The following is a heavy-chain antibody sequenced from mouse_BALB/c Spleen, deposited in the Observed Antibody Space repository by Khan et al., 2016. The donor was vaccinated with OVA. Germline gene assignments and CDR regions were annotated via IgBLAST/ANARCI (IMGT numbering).Heavy chain of an antibody. CDR2: ISSTGGT. CDR1: GYSITSDYA. Sequence: EVQLQESGPGLVKPSQSLSLTCTVTGYSITSDYAWNWIRQFPGNKLEWMGYISSTGGTSYNPSLKIRISITRDTSKNQFFLQLKSVTAEDTATYYCARSLYYSYGYVLDCWGRGTLVTVSS. CDR3: ARSLYYSYGYVLDC. J-gene: IGHJ4*01. V-gene: IGHV3-2*02. D-gene: IGHD2-14*01.